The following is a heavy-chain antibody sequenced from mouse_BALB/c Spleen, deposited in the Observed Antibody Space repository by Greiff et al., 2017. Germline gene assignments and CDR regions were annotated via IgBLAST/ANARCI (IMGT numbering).Heavy chain of an antibody. CDR3: ASLYWYFDV. J-gene: IGHJ1*01. CDR1: GYSITSDYA. CDR2: ISYSRST. V-gene: IGHV3-2*02. Sequence: EVQRVESGPGLVKPSQSLSLTCTVTGYSITSDYAWNWIRQFPGNKLEWMGYISYSRSTSYNPSLKSRISITRDTSKNQFFLQLNSVTTEDTATYYCASLYWYFDVWGAGTTVTVSS.